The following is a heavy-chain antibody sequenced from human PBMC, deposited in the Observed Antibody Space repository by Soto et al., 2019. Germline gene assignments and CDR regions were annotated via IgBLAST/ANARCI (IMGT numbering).Heavy chain of an antibody. CDR3: AKGLPERRSAYYRYNWFDP. D-gene: IGHD3-3*01. V-gene: IGHV3-23*01. CDR1: GFTFSSYA. J-gene: IGHJ5*02. Sequence: EVQLLESGGGSVQPGKSLRLSCAASGFTFSSYAMSWVRQAPGKGLEWVSVISGSGGSTYYADSVKGRFTISRDNSENTLYLQMNNLRAEDTVVYYCAKGLPERRSAYYRYNWFDPWGQGTLVTVSS. CDR2: ISGSGGST.